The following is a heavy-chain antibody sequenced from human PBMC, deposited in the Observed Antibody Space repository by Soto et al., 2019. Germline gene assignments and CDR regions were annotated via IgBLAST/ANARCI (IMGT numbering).Heavy chain of an antibody. J-gene: IGHJ4*02. CDR2: INPGGSIT. CDR1: EFTFSSYW. Sequence: EEQLVESGGGLVQPGGSLRLSCAASEFTFSSYWMHWVRQAPGKGLVWVSRINPGGSITTYADSVKGRFTISRDNAKNPLYLQMNSLRGDDTAVYYCATVPTGKYGVWNSWGQGTLVTVSS. V-gene: IGHV3-74*01. D-gene: IGHD2-8*01. CDR3: ATVPTGKYGVWNS.